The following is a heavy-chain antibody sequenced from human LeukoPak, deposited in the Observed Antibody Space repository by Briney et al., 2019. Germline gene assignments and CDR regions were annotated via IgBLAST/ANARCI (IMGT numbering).Heavy chain of an antibody. Sequence: GGSLRLSCAASGFTFSNYAMSWVRQAPGKGLEWVSAISGSGGSTYYADSVKGRFTISRDNSKNTLYLQMNSLRAEDTAVYYCAKDYRGVVVIFGFDYWGQGTLVTVSS. CDR2: ISGSGGST. V-gene: IGHV3-23*01. D-gene: IGHD3-22*01. J-gene: IGHJ4*02. CDR3: AKDYRGVVVIFGFDY. CDR1: GFTFSNYA.